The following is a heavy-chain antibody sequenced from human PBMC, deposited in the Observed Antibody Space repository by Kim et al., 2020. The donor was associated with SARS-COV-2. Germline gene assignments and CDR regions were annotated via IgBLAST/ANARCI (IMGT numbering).Heavy chain of an antibody. Sequence: DVGTTDYAAPVKGRFTISRDDSKNTLYLQMNSLKTEDTAIYYCTTARGGHYWGQGTLVIVSS. J-gene: IGHJ4*02. D-gene: IGHD3-16*01. V-gene: IGHV3-15*01. CDR2: DVGTT. CDR3: TTARGGHY.